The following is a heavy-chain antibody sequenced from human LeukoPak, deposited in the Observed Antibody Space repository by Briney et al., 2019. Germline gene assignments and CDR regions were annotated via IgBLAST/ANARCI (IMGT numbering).Heavy chain of an antibody. CDR2: INHSGST. CDR3: ARVPYCSSTSCYLRAFDI. J-gene: IGHJ3*02. D-gene: IGHD2-2*01. V-gene: IGHV4-34*01. CDR1: GGSLSGYY. Sequence: SETLSLTCAVYGGSLSGYYWSWIRQPPGKGLEWIGEINHSGSTNYNPSLKSRVTISADTSKNQFSLKLSSVTAADTAVYYCARVPYCSSTSCYLRAFDIWGQGTMVTVSS.